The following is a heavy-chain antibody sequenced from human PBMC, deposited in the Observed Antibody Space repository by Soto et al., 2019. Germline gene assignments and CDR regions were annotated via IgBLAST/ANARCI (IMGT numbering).Heavy chain of an antibody. CDR3: AKGGTMSCFDY. V-gene: IGHV3-23*01. D-gene: IGHD3-22*01. J-gene: IGHJ4*02. CDR1: GCTFSSYV. Sequence: EVQLLESGGGLVQPGGSLRLSCAASGCTFSSYVMNWVRQAPGKGLEWVSGISTSGAATYDADSVKGRFTISRDNSKNTLYLQMNSLRDEDTAVYYCAKGGTMSCFDYWGQGSLVTVSS. CDR2: ISTSGAAT.